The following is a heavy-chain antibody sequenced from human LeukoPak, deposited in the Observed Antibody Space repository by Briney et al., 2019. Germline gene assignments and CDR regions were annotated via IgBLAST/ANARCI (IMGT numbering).Heavy chain of an antibody. D-gene: IGHD6-13*01. Sequence: GESLKLSCKGSGYSFTSYWIGWVRQMPGKGLEWMGIIYPGDSDTRYSPSFQGQVTISADKSISTDYLQWSSLKASDTAMYYCAITDSSLSFSFDPWGQGTLVTVSS. CDR2: IYPGDSDT. CDR1: GYSFTSYW. V-gene: IGHV5-51*01. J-gene: IGHJ5*02. CDR3: AITDSSLSFSFDP.